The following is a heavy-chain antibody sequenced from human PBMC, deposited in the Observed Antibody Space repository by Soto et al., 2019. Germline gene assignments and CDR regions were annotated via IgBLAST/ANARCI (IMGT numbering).Heavy chain of an antibody. CDR1: GGSISSGGYS. V-gene: IGHV4-30-2*01. CDR2: IYHSGST. Sequence: TSETLSLTCAVSGGSISSGGYSWSWIRQPPGKGLEWIGYIYHSGSTYYNPSLKSRVTISVDRSKNQISMKLSSVTAADTAVYYCARTVIGGFDYWGQGTLVTVSS. J-gene: IGHJ4*02. D-gene: IGHD3-16*02. CDR3: ARTVIGGFDY.